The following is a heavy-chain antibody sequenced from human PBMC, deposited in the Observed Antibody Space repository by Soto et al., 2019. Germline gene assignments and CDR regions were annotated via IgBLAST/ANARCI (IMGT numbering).Heavy chain of an antibody. V-gene: IGHV5-51*01. CDR2: IYPADSDA. J-gene: IGHJ6*02. D-gene: IGHD2-21*02. CDR1: GFRFTNYW. CDR3: VRLPGPGDTLYYFRYGMDV. Sequence: PGESLKISCKGSGFRFTNYWIGWVRQMPGKGLEWMGIIYPADSDARYSPSFQGQVTISADRSINTAYLQWSSLKASDTAIYYCVRLPGPGDTLYYFRYGMDVWGQGTTVTVSS.